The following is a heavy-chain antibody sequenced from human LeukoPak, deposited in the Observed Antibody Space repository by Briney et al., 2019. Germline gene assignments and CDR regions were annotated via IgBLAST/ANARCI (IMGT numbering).Heavy chain of an antibody. CDR1: GGSISSSTFY. CDR3: ARVTSGPRGD. CDR2: IYYSGST. V-gene: IGHV4-39*07. J-gene: IGHJ4*02. D-gene: IGHD1-14*01. Sequence: SETLSLTCTVSGGSISSSTFYWGWIRQPPGKGLEWIGTIYYSGSTFYNPSLKSRVTVSVDTSKNQFSLKLSSLTAADTAVYYCARVTSGPRGDWGQGTLVTVSS.